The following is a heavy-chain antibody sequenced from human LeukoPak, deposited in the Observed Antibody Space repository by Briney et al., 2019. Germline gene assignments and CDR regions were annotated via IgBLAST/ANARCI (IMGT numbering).Heavy chain of an antibody. J-gene: IGHJ4*02. D-gene: IGHD1-26*01. CDR2: IWYDGSNK. CDR1: GFTFSSYG. Sequence: GRSLRLSCAASGFTFSSYGMHWVRQAPGKGLEWVAVIWYDGSNKYYVDSVKGRFTISRDNSKNTLYLQMNSLRAEDTAVYYCARGIVGVTYFDEWGQGMLVTVSS. CDR3: ARGIVGVTYFDE. V-gene: IGHV3-33*01.